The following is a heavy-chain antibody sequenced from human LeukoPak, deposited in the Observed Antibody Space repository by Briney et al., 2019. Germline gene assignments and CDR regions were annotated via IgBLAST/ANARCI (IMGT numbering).Heavy chain of an antibody. Sequence: GGSLRLSCAASGFTVSRNYMSWVRQAPGKGLEWVSVIYSGGSTYYADSVKGRFTISRDNSKNTLYLQMNSLRAEDTAVYYCARGGGWYAEYFQHWGEDTLVTVSS. CDR3: ARGGGWYAEYFQH. D-gene: IGHD6-19*01. CDR2: IYSGGST. CDR1: GFTVSRNY. V-gene: IGHV3-53*01. J-gene: IGHJ1*01.